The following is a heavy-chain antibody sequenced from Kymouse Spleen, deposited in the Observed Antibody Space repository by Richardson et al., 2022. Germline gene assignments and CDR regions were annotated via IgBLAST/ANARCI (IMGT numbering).Heavy chain of an antibody. Sequence: EVQLVESGGGLVQPGGSLRLSCAASGFTFSSYWMSWVRQAPGKGLEWVANIKQDGSEKYYVDSVKGRFTISRDNAKNSLYLQMNSLRAEDTAVYYCARDYYGSGSYYNVYFDYWGQGTLVTVSS. CDR2: IKQDGSEK. V-gene: IGHV3-7*01. D-gene: IGHD3-10*01. CDR3: ARDYYGSGSYYNVYFDY. J-gene: IGHJ4*02. CDR1: GFTFSSYW.